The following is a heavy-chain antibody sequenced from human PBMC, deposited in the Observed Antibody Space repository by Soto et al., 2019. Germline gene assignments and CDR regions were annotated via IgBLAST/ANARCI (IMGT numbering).Heavy chain of an antibody. V-gene: IGHV4-31*03. CDR3: ARGSSRDGSGSYYPDIDY. J-gene: IGHJ4*02. CDR2: IYYSGST. D-gene: IGHD3-10*01. CDR1: GGSISSGGYY. Sequence: SETLSLTCTVSGGSISSGGYYWSWIRQHPGKGLEWIGYIYYSGSTYYNPSLKSRVTISVDTSKNQFSLKLSSVTAADTAVYYCARGSSRDGSGSYYPDIDYWGQGTLVTVSS.